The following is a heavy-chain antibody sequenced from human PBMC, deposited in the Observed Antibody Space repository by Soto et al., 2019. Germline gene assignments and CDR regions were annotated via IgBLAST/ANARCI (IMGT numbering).Heavy chain of an antibody. Sequence: QLVESGGGLVQPGASLRLSCAASGFTVSSNFMNWVRQSPGKGLEWLAVLYPGPGTYYSDSVKDRFTISRDNSKNTLYLQLNRLRAEDTAIYYCARQCGGDCSNAFDLWGQGTMVTVSP. CDR1: GFTVSSNF. V-gene: IGHV3-66*04. CDR3: ARQCGGDCSNAFDL. CDR2: LYPGPGT. D-gene: IGHD2-21*01. J-gene: IGHJ3*01.